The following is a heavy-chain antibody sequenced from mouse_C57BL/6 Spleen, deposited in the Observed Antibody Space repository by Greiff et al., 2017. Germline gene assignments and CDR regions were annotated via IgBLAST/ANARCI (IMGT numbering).Heavy chain of an antibody. Sequence: QVHVKQPGAELVRPGSSVKLSCTASGYTFTSYWMPWVKQKPIQGLEWIGNIDPSDSDTHYNQKFKDKATLTVDKSSSTAYMQLSSLTSEDSAVYYCARVGGYDGGFAYWGQGTLVTVSA. V-gene: IGHV1-52*01. CDR3: ARVGGYDGGFAY. CDR2: IDPSDSDT. CDR1: GYTFTSYW. J-gene: IGHJ3*01. D-gene: IGHD2-2*01.